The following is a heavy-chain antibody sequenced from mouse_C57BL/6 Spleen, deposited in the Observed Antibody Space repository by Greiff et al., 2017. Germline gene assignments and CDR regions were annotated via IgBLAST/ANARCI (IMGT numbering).Heavy chain of an antibody. CDR2: IDPEDGDT. Sequence: EVQLQQSGAELVRPGASVKLSCTASGFNITDYYMHWVKQRPEQGLEWIGRIDPEDGDTDYAPKFQGKATLTADTSSNTAYMQLSSLTSEDSAVXYCARPSKDYYDCDGKDNSDLDYWGQGTSLTVSS. D-gene: IGHD2-4*01. J-gene: IGHJ4*01. CDR3: ARPSKDYYDCDGKDNSDLDY. V-gene: IGHV14-1*01. CDR1: GFNITDYY.